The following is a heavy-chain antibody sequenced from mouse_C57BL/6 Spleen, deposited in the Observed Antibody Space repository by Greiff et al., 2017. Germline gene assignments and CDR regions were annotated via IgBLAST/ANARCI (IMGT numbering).Heavy chain of an antibody. CDR2: IYPGDGDT. J-gene: IGHJ2*01. D-gene: IGHD1-1*01. CDR3: ARSRYYGSSSYYFDC. V-gene: IGHV1-80*01. Sequence: VQLQQSGAELVKPGASVKISCKASGYAFSSYWMNWVKQRPGKGLEWIGQIYPGDGDTNYNGKFKGKATLTADKSSSTAYMQLSSLTSEDSAVYFCARSRYYGSSSYYFDCWGQGTTLTVSS. CDR1: GYAFSSYW.